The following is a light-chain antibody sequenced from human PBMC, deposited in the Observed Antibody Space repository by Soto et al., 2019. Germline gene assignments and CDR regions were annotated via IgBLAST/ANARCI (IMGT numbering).Light chain of an antibody. CDR2: FTS. CDR3: QQSYTTPWT. Sequence: DIQITESPSSLYASVGGIVTINFLPSQSIISYLNWYQRKPGEAPKLLIYFTSNLESGVPSRFSGSGSGTDLTLTISSLKPADFATLFCQQSYTTPWTFGRGTKVDIK. CDR1: QSIISY. J-gene: IGKJ1*01. V-gene: IGKV1-39*01.